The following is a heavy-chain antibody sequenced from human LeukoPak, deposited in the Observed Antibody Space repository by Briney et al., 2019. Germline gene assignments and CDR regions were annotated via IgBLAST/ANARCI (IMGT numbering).Heavy chain of an antibody. J-gene: IGHJ6*03. CDR2: IKQDGCEK. D-gene: IGHD2-15*01. CDR1: GFTFDDYA. Sequence: GRSLRLSCAASGFTFDDYAMHWVRQAPGKGLEWVANIKQDGCEKYYVDSVKGRFTISRDNAKNSLYLQMNSLRAEDTAVYYCARDGGSDIVGDYYYMDVWGKGTTVTVSS. V-gene: IGHV3-7*01. CDR3: ARDGGSDIVGDYYYMDV.